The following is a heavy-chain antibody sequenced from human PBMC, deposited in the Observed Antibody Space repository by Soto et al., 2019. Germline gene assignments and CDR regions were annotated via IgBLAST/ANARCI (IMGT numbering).Heavy chain of an antibody. V-gene: IGHV4-59*01. Sequence: PSQTLSLTCTVSGGSISSYYWSWIRQPPGKGLEWIGYIYYSGSTNYNPSLKSRVTISVDTSKNQFSLKLSSVTAADTAVYYCARTDYYGSGSYYNFDYWGEGTLVTLSS. CDR2: IYYSGST. CDR1: GGSISSYY. D-gene: IGHD3-10*01. J-gene: IGHJ4*02. CDR3: ARTDYYGSGSYYNFDY.